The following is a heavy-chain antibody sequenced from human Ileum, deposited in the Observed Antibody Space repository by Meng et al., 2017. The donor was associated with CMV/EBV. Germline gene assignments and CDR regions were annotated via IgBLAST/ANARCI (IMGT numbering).Heavy chain of an antibody. CDR3: ARMPGRRFDS. V-gene: IGHV4-30-4*08. J-gene: IGHJ5*01. CDR2: VYYTGTT. D-gene: IGHD2-2*01. CDR1: GESISDGAYY. Sequence: QLHLPESGPGLVTPSQTLSLTCTVSGESISDGAYYWSWIRQSPEKGLEWIGHVYYTGTTYYNRSLRSRVAISIDTSNNEFSLKLSSVTAADTAVYYCARMPGRRFDSWGQGTLVTVSS.